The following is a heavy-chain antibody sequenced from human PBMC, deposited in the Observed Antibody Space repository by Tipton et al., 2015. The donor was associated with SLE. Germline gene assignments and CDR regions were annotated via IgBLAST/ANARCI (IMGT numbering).Heavy chain of an antibody. J-gene: IGHJ3*01. CDR2: VYDTGST. D-gene: IGHD6-13*01. Sequence: TLSLTCTVSGGSISNYYWSWIRQPPGKGLEWIGYVYDTGSTSYNPSLKSRVTISVDMSKNQFSLKLTSVTAADSAVYFCARDREFLWYETVGDAFEHWGQGKMVTVSS. V-gene: IGHV4-59*12. CDR3: ARDREFLWYETVGDAFEH. CDR1: GGSISNYY.